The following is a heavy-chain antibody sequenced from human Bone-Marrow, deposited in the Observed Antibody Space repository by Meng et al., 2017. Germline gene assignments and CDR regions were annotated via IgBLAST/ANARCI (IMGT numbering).Heavy chain of an antibody. V-gene: IGHV3-23*01. CDR3: ATLFTRGWFDP. Sequence: GESLKISCAASGFTFSSYAMSWVRQAPGKGLEWVSAISGSGGSTYYADSVKGRFTISRDNTKNTQYLQMNSLRAEATAVYYCATLFTRGWFDPWGQGTLVTVSS. CDR2: ISGSGGST. CDR1: GFTFSSYA. D-gene: IGHD3-10*01. J-gene: IGHJ5*02.